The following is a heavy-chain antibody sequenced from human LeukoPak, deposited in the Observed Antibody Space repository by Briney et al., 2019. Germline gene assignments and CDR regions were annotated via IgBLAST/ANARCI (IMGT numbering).Heavy chain of an antibody. J-gene: IGHJ5*02. CDR3: ARQECNGGSCYSRAIWFDP. CDR1: GGSISDTGYY. CDR2: IYHTGTT. D-gene: IGHD2-15*01. Sequence: SETLSLTCNVSGGSISDTGYYWGWIRQPPGKGLEWIGSIYHTGTTYYSPSLKSRVTISVHTSKNQFSLKLSSVTAADTAVYYCARQECNGGSCYSRAIWFDPWGQGTLVTVSS. V-gene: IGHV4-39*01.